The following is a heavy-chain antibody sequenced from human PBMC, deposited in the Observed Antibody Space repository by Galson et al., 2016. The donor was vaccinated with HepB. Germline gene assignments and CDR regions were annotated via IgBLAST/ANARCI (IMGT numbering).Heavy chain of an antibody. J-gene: IGHJ6*02. CDR2: MIPVFGTA. D-gene: IGHD6-19*01. CDR1: GGTFMNYA. Sequence: SVKVSCKASGGTFMNYAINWVRQAPGQGLEWMGRMIPVFGTANYAQKFQGRITITADESTITVYMELSSLRSEDTAVYYCARDLEVVAGHGMGGWGQGTTFTVSS. V-gene: IGHV1-69*13. CDR3: ARDLEVVAGHGMGG.